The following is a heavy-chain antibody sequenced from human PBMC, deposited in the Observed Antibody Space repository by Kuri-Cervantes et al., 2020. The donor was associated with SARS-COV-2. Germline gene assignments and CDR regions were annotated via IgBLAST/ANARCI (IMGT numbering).Heavy chain of an antibody. CDR1: GYAFTSRG. J-gene: IGHJ4*02. CDR3: AREFYDYRGLHFFDS. Sequence: ASVKVSCKASGYAFTSRGISWVRQAPGQGLEWVGWVSGYNDKTNYAQKFQGRVTLTTDTSTTTAYMELRSLRSDDTAVYFCAREFYDYRGLHFFDSWGQGTLVTVSS. CDR2: VSGYNDKT. D-gene: IGHD5-12*01. V-gene: IGHV1-18*01.